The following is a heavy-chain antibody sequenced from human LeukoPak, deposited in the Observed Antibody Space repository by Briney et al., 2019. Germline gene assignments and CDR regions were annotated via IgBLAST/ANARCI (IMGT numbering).Heavy chain of an antibody. CDR2: IYYSGST. D-gene: IGHD3-22*01. V-gene: IGHV4-31*03. J-gene: IGHJ5*02. CDR3: ARVYDSSGYNWFDP. Sequence: SETLSLTCTVSGGSISSGGYYWSWIRQHPGKGLEWIGYIYYSGSTYYNPSLKSRVTISVDTSKNQFSLKLSSVTAADTAVYYCARVYDSSGYNWFDPWGQGTLVTVSS. CDR1: GGSISSGGYY.